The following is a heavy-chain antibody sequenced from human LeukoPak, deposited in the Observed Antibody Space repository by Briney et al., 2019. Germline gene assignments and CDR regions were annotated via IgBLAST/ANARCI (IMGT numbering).Heavy chain of an antibody. V-gene: IGHV5-51*01. D-gene: IGHD3-10*01. CDR2: IYPGDSDT. CDR1: GYSFTSYW. Sequence: GESLKISCKGSGYSFTSYWIGWVRQMPGKGLEWMGIIYPGDSDTRYSPSFQGRVTISADKSISTAYLQWSSLKASDTAMYYCARPGAYYYYAFDYWGQGTLVTVSS. CDR3: ARPGAYYYYAFDY. J-gene: IGHJ4*02.